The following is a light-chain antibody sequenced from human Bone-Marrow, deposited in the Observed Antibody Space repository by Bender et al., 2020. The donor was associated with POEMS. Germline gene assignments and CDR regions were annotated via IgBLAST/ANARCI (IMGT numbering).Light chain of an antibody. Sequence: QSALTQPASVSGFPGQSITISCTGTSSDVGSYNLVSWYQQHPGKAPKVMIYDVNKRPSGVPDRFSGSKSGNTASLTVSGLLTEDEADYYCSSYADSNIVLFGGGTKLTVL. V-gene: IGLV2-14*02. J-gene: IGLJ2*01. CDR2: DVN. CDR3: SSYADSNIVL. CDR1: SSDVGSYNL.